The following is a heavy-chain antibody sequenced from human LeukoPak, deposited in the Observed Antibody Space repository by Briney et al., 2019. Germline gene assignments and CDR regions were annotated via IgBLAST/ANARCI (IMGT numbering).Heavy chain of an antibody. J-gene: IGHJ5*02. D-gene: IGHD2-15*01. CDR3: AREKDDIVVTNWFDP. Sequence: ASVKVSCKASGYTFTSCYMHWVRRAPGQGLEWMGIINPSGGSTSYAQKFQGRVTMTRDTSTSTVYMELSSLRSEDTAVYYCAREKDDIVVTNWFDPWGQGTLVTVSS. CDR2: INPSGGST. V-gene: IGHV1-46*01. CDR1: GYTFTSCY.